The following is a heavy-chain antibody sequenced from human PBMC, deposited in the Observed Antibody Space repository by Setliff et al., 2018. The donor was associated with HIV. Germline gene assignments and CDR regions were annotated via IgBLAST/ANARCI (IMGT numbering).Heavy chain of an antibody. J-gene: IGHJ4*02. CDR2: INPSEST. Sequence: PSETLSLTCAVYGGSFSNHYWTWIRQPPGKGLEWIGEINPSESTHYNPSLKSRVTISGDTSNNQFSLILTSVTAADTAVYYCARGGDWTLDYWGRGSLVTVSS. CDR3: ARGGDWTLDY. CDR1: GGSFSNHY. V-gene: IGHV4-34*01. D-gene: IGHD2-21*02.